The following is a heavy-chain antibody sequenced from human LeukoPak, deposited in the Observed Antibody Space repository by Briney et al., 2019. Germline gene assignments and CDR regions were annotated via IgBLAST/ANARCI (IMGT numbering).Heavy chain of an antibody. D-gene: IGHD2-2*01. J-gene: IGHJ5*02. CDR3: ARGAPYCSSTSCYVNWFDP. CDR1: GFTVSSNY. CDR2: IYSGGST. Sequence: GRSLRLSCAASGFTVSSNYMSWVRQAPGKGLEWVSVIYSGGSTYYADSVKGRFTISRDNSKNTLYLQMNSLRAEDTAVYYCARGAPYCSSTSCYVNWFDPWGQGTLVTVSS. V-gene: IGHV3-53*01.